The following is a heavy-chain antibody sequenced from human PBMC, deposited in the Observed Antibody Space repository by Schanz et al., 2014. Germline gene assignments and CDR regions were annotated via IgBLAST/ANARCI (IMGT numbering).Heavy chain of an antibody. V-gene: IGHV3-21*01. D-gene: IGHD3-9*01. CDR2: ISSSSSYI. CDR1: GFIFSAYT. CDR3: AKHVRSLTGNDY. J-gene: IGHJ4*02. Sequence: EVQLMESGGGLVKPGESLRLSCAASGFIFSAYTMNWVRQAPGKGLEWVSSISSSSSYISYADSVKGRFTISRDNAKNSRFLQMNSLSAEDTAVYYCAKHVRSLTGNDYWGQGTLVTVSS.